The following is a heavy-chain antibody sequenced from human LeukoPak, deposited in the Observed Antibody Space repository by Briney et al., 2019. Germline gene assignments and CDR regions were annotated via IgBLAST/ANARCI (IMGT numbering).Heavy chain of an antibody. J-gene: IGHJ4*02. CDR2: IYYSGST. CDR3: ARDAYCGGDCYPFDY. D-gene: IGHD2-21*01. Sequence: SQTLSLTCTVSGGSISSGDYYWSWIRQPPGKGLEWIGYIYYSGSTYYNPSLKSRVTISVDTSKNQFSLKLSSMTAADTAVYYCARDAYCGGDCYPFDYWGQGTLVTVSS. V-gene: IGHV4-30-4*08. CDR1: GGSISSGDYY.